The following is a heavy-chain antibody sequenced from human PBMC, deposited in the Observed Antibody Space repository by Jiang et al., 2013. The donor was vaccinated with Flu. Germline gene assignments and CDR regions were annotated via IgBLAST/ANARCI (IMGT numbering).Heavy chain of an antibody. Sequence: KPSETLSLSCTVSGGSIISENSYWGWIRQPPGKGLEWIGSIYYSGTTYYSPSLKSRVTMSVDTSKKQFSLKLSSVTAADTAVYYCASQHWDHGVGSYYMSHWGQGILVTVSS. V-gene: IGHV4-39*07. D-gene: IGHD3-10*01. CDR3: ASQHWDHGVGSYYMSH. CDR2: IYYSGTT. J-gene: IGHJ4*02. CDR1: GGSIISENSY.